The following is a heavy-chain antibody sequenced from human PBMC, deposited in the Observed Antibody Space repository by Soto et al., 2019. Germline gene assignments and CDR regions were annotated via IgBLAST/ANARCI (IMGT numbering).Heavy chain of an antibody. J-gene: IGHJ4*02. V-gene: IGHV1-46*01. CDR2: INPSGGST. Sequence: QVQLVQSGAEVKKPGASVKVSLHWVRQAPGQGLEWMGIINPSGGSTTYAQKFQGRVTMTRDTSTSTVYMELSSLRSEDTAVYYCARVGGYSYGGVDYWGQGTLVTVSS. D-gene: IGHD5-18*01. CDR3: ARVGGYSYGGVDY.